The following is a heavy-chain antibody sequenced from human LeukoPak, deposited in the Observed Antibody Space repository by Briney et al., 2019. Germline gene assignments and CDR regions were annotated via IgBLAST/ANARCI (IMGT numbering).Heavy chain of an antibody. D-gene: IGHD6-19*01. V-gene: IGHV3-30*18. CDR3: AKDSEYGSGWNSFV. CDR2: ISYDGSDK. CDR1: GFTFSSYG. J-gene: IGHJ4*02. Sequence: GRSLRLSCAASGFTFSSYGMHWVRQAPGKGLEWVALISYDGSDKYYADSVKGRFTISRDNSKNTLYVQMNSLRAEDTAVYYCAKDSEYGSGWNSFVWGQGTLATVSS.